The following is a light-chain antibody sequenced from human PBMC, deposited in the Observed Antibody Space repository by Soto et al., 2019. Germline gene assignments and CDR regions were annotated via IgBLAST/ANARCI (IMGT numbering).Light chain of an antibody. Sequence: EIVLTQSPATLSLSPGERATLSCRANESIDSYLAWYQQKPGQAPRLLIYDSSYRATGLPARFSGSGSGTDFIRTITGLEPEDFAVYYCQQRTTWPFTFGGGTKVEIK. CDR1: ESIDSY. V-gene: IGKV3-11*01. CDR2: DSS. CDR3: QQRTTWPFT. J-gene: IGKJ4*01.